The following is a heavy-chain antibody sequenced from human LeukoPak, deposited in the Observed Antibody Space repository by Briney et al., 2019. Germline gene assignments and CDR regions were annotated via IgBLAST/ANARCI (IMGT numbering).Heavy chain of an antibody. CDR1: GGTFNDYN. Sequence: SETLSLTCAVYGGTFNDYNWNWIRQPPGKGLEWIGEINHNGATNYNPSLKSRLTMSVDPSKNQFSLGLKSVTAADTAVYFCARGSPKHDSWGQGTLVTVSS. CDR3: ARGSPKHDS. CDR2: INHNGAT. V-gene: IGHV4-34*01. J-gene: IGHJ5*01.